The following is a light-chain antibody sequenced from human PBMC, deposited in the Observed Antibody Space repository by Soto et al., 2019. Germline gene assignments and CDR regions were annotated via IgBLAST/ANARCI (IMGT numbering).Light chain of an antibody. CDR2: GAS. V-gene: IGKV3-15*01. Sequence: EIVMTQSPATLSVSPGERATLSCRASQSVSRNLAWYQQKPGQAPRLLIYGASTRATDIPARFSGSGSGTEFTLTVSSLQSEDFAVYYCQQYNNLPPWTFGQGTKVEIK. CDR3: QQYNNLPPWT. CDR1: QSVSRN. J-gene: IGKJ1*01.